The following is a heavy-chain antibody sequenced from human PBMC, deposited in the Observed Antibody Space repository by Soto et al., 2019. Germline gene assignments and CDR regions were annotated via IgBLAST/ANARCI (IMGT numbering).Heavy chain of an antibody. D-gene: IGHD3-3*02. CDR3: ARGSSIFGVVIAYYMDV. Sequence: GGSLRLSCAASGFTVSSNYMSWVRQAPGKGLEWVSVIYSGGSTYYADSVKGRFTISRDNSKNTLYLQMNSLRAEDTAVYYCARGSSIFGVVIAYYMDVWGKGTTVTVSS. CDR1: GFTVSSNY. J-gene: IGHJ6*03. CDR2: IYSGGST. V-gene: IGHV3-66*01.